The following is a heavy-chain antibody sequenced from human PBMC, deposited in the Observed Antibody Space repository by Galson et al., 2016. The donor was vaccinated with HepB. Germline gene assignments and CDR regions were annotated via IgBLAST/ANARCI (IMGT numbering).Heavy chain of an antibody. CDR2: ISGSGGST. CDR3: AKDSPYWVPLGHYYGMDV. CDR1: GFTFNNYD. D-gene: IGHD2-15*01. J-gene: IGHJ6*02. V-gene: IGHV3-23*01. Sequence: SLRLSCAASGFTFNNYDMTWVRQAPGKGLEWVSTISGSGGSTDYADSVKGRFTISRDNSKNTLYLQMNSLGAEDTAVYYCAKDSPYWVPLGHYYGMDVWGQGTTVTVSS.